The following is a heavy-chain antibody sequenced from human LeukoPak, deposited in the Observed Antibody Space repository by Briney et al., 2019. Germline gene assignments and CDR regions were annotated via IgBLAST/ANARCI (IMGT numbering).Heavy chain of an antibody. Sequence: SQTLSLTCTVSGVYITNGLYFWNWIRQPAGKGLEWIGRIYYSGSTYYNPSLKSRVTISVNTSKNQFSLKLSSVTAADTAVYYCAGEVGSGSQFPTNWFDPWGQGTLVTVSS. CDR3: AGEVGSGSQFPTNWFDP. CDR1: GVYITNGLYF. V-gene: IGHV4-61*02. J-gene: IGHJ5*02. CDR2: IYYSGST. D-gene: IGHD3-10*01.